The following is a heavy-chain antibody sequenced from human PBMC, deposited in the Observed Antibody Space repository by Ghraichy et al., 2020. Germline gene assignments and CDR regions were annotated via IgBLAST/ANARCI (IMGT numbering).Heavy chain of an antibody. V-gene: IGHV4-59*01. Sequence: SETLSLTCTVSGGSISSYYWCWIRLPPGKGLEWIGYSYYSGSTNYNPSLKIRLTISVDTSKTQFSLKLSSVTAAATAVYYCARDMVVGATKYAFDIWGRGTMVTVSS. D-gene: IGHD1-26*01. CDR1: GGSISSYY. CDR3: ARDMVVGATKYAFDI. J-gene: IGHJ3*02. CDR2: SYYSGST.